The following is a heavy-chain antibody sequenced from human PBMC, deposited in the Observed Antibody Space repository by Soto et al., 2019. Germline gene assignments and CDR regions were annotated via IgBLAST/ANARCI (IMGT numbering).Heavy chain of an antibody. CDR2: VSGSGTTT. Sequence: EVQLLESGGGLVQPGGSLRLSCAASGFTFRSYTMTWVRQAPGKGLEWVSAVSGSGTTTYYADSVRGRFTISRDNSKNTLYLQMNSLRAEDTAVYYCAKGEGDYYYGSTGYYYANFCFDMWGQGTMVTVSS. D-gene: IGHD3-22*01. CDR3: AKGEGDYYYGSTGYYYANFCFDM. J-gene: IGHJ3*02. V-gene: IGHV3-23*01. CDR1: GFTFRSYT.